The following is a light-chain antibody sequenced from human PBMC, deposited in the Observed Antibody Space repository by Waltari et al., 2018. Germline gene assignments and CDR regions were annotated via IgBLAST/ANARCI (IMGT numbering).Light chain of an antibody. CDR2: VGTGGIVG. CDR3: GADHGSGSNFVSVV. Sequence: QPVLTQPLSASASLGASVTLTCTLSSGYSTYNVDRYQPRPRTGPRFVVLVGTGGIVGSKGDGIPDRFSVLGSGLNRYLTIKNIQEEDESDYHCGADHGSGSNFVSVVFGGGTKLTVL. CDR1: SGYSTYN. V-gene: IGLV9-49*01. J-gene: IGLJ2*01.